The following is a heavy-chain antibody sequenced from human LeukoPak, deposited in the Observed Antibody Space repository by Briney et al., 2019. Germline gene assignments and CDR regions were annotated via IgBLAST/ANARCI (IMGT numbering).Heavy chain of an antibody. V-gene: IGHV3-23*01. CDR3: AKRLYGSGGYYQFDY. Sequence: GGSLRLSCAASGFTFSGYAMTWVRQAPGKGLEWGSTVSAGGGSTYYEASVKGRFTISRDNPKNTLHLQMNSLSAEDTAVYYCAKRLYGSGGYYQFDYWGQGTLVTVSS. D-gene: IGHD3-10*01. CDR1: GFTFSGYA. CDR2: VSAGGGST. J-gene: IGHJ4*02.